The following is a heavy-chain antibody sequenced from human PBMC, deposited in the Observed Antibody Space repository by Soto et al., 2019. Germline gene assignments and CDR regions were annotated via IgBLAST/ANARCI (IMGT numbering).Heavy chain of an antibody. CDR1: GFTFSSYW. J-gene: IGHJ6*02. CDR2: INSDGSST. V-gene: IGHV3-74*01. CDR3: ARGGNYDILTGYYPPYEYYYYYGMDV. D-gene: IGHD3-9*01. Sequence: GGSLRLSCAASGFTFSSYWMHWVRQAPGKGLVWVSRINSDGSSTSYADSVKGRFTISRDNAKNTLYLQMNSLRAEDTAVYYCARGGNYDILTGYYPPYEYYYYYGMDVWGQGTTVTVSS.